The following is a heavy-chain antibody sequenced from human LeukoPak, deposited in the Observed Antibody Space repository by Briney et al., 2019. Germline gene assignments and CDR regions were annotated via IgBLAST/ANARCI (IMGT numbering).Heavy chain of an antibody. Sequence: SQTLSLTCAVSGGSISSGGYSWSWIRQPPGKGLEWIGYIYHSGSTYYNPSLKSRVTISVDRSKNQFSLKLSSVTAADTAVYYCARGNGGIVFFDYWGQGTLVTVSS. CDR1: GGSISSGGYS. D-gene: IGHD4-23*01. V-gene: IGHV4-30-2*01. CDR3: ARGNGGIVFFDY. J-gene: IGHJ4*02. CDR2: IYHSGST.